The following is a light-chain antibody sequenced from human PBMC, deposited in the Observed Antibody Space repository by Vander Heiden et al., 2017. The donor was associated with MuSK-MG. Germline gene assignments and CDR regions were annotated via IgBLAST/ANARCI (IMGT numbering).Light chain of an antibody. CDR3: QQPSNWALT. CDR2: DAS. CDR1: QSVSSY. V-gene: IGKV3-11*01. J-gene: IGKJ4*01. Sequence: EIVLTQSPATLSLSPGERATLSCRASQSVSSYLAWYQQKPGQAPRLLIYDASNRATGIPARFSGSGSGTDFTLTLSSLEPEDFAVYYCQQPSNWALTFGGGTKVEIK.